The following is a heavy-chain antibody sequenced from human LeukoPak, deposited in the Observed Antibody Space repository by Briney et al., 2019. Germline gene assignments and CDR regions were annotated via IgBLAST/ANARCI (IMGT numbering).Heavy chain of an antibody. Sequence: PSETLSLTCAVYGGSFSGYYWSWIRQPPGKGLEWIGEINHSGSTNYNPSLKSRVTISVDTSKNQFSLKLSSVTAADTAVYYCARVRSSSWYVIDCWGQGTLVTVSS. V-gene: IGHV4-34*01. CDR1: GGSFSGYY. CDR3: ARVRSSSWYVIDC. J-gene: IGHJ4*02. CDR2: INHSGST. D-gene: IGHD6-13*01.